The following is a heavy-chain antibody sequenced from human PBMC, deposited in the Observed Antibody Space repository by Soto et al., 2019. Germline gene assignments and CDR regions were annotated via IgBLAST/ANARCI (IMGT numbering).Heavy chain of an antibody. CDR1: GGTFNKFA. J-gene: IGHJ6*02. CDR3: ARRYCASDNCPLFYYFVDL. V-gene: IGHV1-69*13. D-gene: IGHD2-21*02. Sequence: GASVKVPCKASGGTFNKFAFSWVRQAPGQGFEWMGGIIPVFRSANYAQRFRGRITITADEYTSTVYLYLNDLRSDDTAVYYCARRYCASDNCPLFYYFVDLWGLGTTVTVSS. CDR2: IIPVFRSA.